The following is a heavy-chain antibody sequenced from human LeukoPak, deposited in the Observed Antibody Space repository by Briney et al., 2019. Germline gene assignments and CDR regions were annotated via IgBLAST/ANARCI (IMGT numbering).Heavy chain of an antibody. CDR3: VREIFGLDY. Sequence: GSLRLSCAASGFTFSSYWMNWVSQAPGKGLEWVANINRDGSKKYYVDSVKGRFTISRDNAKNSLYLQMNSLRAEDAAVYYCVREIFGLDYWGQETLVTVSS. J-gene: IGHJ4*02. CDR1: GFTFSSYW. CDR2: INRDGSKK. D-gene: IGHD3-10*01. V-gene: IGHV3-7*01.